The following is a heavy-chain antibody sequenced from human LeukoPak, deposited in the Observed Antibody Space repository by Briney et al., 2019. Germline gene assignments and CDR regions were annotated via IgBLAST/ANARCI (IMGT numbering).Heavy chain of an antibody. CDR3: AKSAQYCSSNSCYTFDY. D-gene: IGHD2-2*02. J-gene: IGHJ4*02. V-gene: IGHV3-23*01. CDR2: ISGSGGST. CDR1: GFTFSSYA. Sequence: PGGSLRLSCAASGFTFSSYAMSWVRQAPGKGLEWVSAISGSGGSTYYADSVKGRFTISRDNSKNTLYLQMNSLRAEDTAVYYCAKSAQYCSSNSCYTFDYWGQGTLVTVSS.